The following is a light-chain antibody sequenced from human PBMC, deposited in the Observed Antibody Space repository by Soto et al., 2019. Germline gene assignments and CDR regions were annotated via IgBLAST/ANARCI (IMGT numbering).Light chain of an antibody. V-gene: IGLV2-14*01. CDR2: DVS. Sequence: QSALTQPASVSGSPGQSITISCTGTSSDVGGYNYVSWYQQHPGKAPKLLIYDVSNRPSGVSNRFSGSKSGNTASLTISGLQAEDEAEYYCNSYTSSSTLLFGGETNFTVL. J-gene: IGLJ2*01. CDR3: NSYTSSSTLL. CDR1: SSDVGGYNY.